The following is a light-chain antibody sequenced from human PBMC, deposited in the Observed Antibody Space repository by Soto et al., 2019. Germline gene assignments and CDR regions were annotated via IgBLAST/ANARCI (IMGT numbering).Light chain of an antibody. CDR2: DVS. CDR3: CSYTSSITRVYG. CDR1: SSDVGGYNY. V-gene: IGLV2-14*03. J-gene: IGLJ1*01. Sequence: QSALTQPASLSGSPGQSITISCTGTSSDVGGYNYVSWYQQHPGKAPKLMIYDVSNRPSGVPNRFSGYKSGNTASLTIAGLQAEDWADYYGCSYTSSITRVYGFGTGTKVTVL.